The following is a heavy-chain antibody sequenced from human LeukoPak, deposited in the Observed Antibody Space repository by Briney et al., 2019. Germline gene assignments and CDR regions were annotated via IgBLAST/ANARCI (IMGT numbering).Heavy chain of an antibody. J-gene: IGHJ4*02. Sequence: SETLSLTCAVYGGSFSGYYWSWIRQPPGKGLEWIGEINHSGSTNYNPSLKSRVTISVDTSKNQFSLKLSSVTAADTAVYYCATDQAGGLDSWGQGTLVTVSS. D-gene: IGHD3-10*01. V-gene: IGHV4-34*01. CDR2: INHSGST. CDR1: GGSFSGYY. CDR3: ATDQAGGLDS.